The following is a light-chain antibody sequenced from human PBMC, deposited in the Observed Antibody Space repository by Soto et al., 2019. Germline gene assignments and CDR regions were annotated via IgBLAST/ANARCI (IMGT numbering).Light chain of an antibody. Sequence: EIVLTQSPGTLSLSPGESATLSCRASQSLGRYLAWYQQKPGQAPRLLIYDSSTRATGFPDRFSGSGSGTDFTLTIIRLEPEDFAVYYCQQYDISPWTFGQGTKVDIK. CDR1: QSLGRY. V-gene: IGKV3-20*01. J-gene: IGKJ1*01. CDR2: DSS. CDR3: QQYDISPWT.